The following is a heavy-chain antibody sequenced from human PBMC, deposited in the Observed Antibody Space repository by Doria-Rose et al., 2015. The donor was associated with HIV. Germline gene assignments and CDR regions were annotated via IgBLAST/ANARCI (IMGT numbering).Heavy chain of an antibody. V-gene: IGHV3-21*01. J-gene: IGHJ4*02. CDR1: GFTFSSHR. D-gene: IGHD3-10*01. CDR3: ATGVTLDY. Sequence: VQLVQSGGGLVRPGGSLRLSCATSGFTFSSHRINWVRQAPGKGLEWVSSISSTSAYINYADSVRGRFTISRGNARNSLYLQMDSPRAEDTAIYYCATGVTLDYWGQGTLVTVSS. CDR2: ISSTSAYI.